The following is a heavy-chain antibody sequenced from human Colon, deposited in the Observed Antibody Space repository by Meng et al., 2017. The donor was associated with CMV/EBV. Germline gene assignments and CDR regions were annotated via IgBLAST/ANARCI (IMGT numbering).Heavy chain of an antibody. CDR1: GDSLSGFH. CDR2: IYYTGTT. V-gene: IGHV4-59*03. Sequence: SETLSLTCTVSGDSLSGFHWSWIRQRPGKGLEWIGYIYYTGTTNYNPSLRGRVTISLGTSNNQFSLKLTSVTAADTAVYYCARGSGPASELGAFWGQGTLVTVSS. D-gene: IGHD2-2*01. CDR3: ARGSGPASELGAF. J-gene: IGHJ4*02.